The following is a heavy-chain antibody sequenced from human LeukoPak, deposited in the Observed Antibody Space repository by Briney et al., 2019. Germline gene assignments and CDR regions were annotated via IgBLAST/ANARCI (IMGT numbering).Heavy chain of an antibody. Sequence: SVKASCKASGGTFSSYAISWVRQAPGQGLEWMGGIIPIFGTANYAQKFQGRVTITTDESTSTAYMELSSLRSEDTAVYYCASSTGSKFDPWGQGTLVTVSS. D-gene: IGHD4-11*01. J-gene: IGHJ5*02. CDR2: IIPIFGTA. V-gene: IGHV1-69*05. CDR3: ASSTGSKFDP. CDR1: GGTFSSYA.